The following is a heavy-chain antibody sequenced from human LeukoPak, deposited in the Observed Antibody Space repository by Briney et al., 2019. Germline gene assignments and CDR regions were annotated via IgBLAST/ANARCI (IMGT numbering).Heavy chain of an antibody. D-gene: IGHD3-10*01. Sequence: PSETLSLTCAVYGGSFSGYYWSWIRQPPGKGLEWIGEINHSGSTNYNPSLKSRVTISVDTSKNQFSLKLSSVTAADTAVYYRARGGNGLWFGKYYYYYGMDVWGKGTTVTVSS. V-gene: IGHV4-34*01. CDR3: ARGGNGLWFGKYYYYYGMDV. CDR1: GGSFSGYY. CDR2: INHSGST. J-gene: IGHJ6*04.